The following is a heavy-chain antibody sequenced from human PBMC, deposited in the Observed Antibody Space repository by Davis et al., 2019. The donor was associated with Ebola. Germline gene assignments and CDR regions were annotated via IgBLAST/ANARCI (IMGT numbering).Heavy chain of an antibody. CDR1: GFTFSSYS. V-gene: IGHV3-21*01. Sequence: GGSLRLSCAASGFTFSSYSMNWVRQAPGKGLEWVSSISSSSSYIYYADSVKGRFTISRDNAKNSLYLQMNSLRAEDTAVYYCARVTWKSGYYDYWGQGTLVTVSS. CDR2: ISSSSSYI. D-gene: IGHD3-3*01. J-gene: IGHJ4*02. CDR3: ARVTWKSGYYDY.